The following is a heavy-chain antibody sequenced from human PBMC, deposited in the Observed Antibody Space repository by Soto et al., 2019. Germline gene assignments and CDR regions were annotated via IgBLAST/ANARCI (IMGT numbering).Heavy chain of an antibody. Sequence: SETLSLTCAVSGGSISSSNWWSWVRQPPGKGLEWIGEIYHSGSTNYNPSLKSRVTISVDKSKNQFSLKLSSVTAADTAVYYCARARYCSGGSCYSFPFDYWGQGTLVTVSS. CDR1: GGSISSSNW. V-gene: IGHV4-4*02. J-gene: IGHJ4*02. D-gene: IGHD2-15*01. CDR2: IYHSGST. CDR3: ARARYCSGGSCYSFPFDY.